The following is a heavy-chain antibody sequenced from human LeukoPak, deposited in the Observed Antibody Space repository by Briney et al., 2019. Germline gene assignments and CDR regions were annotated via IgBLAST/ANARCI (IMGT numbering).Heavy chain of an antibody. Sequence: GGCLRLSCAASGFTFSSYSMNWVRQAPGKGLEWVSSISSSSSYIYYADSVKGRFTISRDNAKNTLYLQMNSLRAEDTAVYYCARDQEGSWFDPWGQGTLVTV. CDR3: ARDQEGSWFDP. CDR1: GFTFSSYS. CDR2: ISSSSSYI. J-gene: IGHJ5*02. V-gene: IGHV3-21*01.